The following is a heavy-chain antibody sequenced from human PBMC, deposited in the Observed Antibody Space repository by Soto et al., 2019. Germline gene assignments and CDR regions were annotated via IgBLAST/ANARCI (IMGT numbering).Heavy chain of an antibody. CDR1: GFTFSSYA. CDR2: ISYDGSNK. J-gene: IGHJ6*02. V-gene: IGHV3-30-3*01. CDR3: ARDSTHYYDSSDYYYYYGMDV. Sequence: GGSLRLSCAASGFTFSSYAMHWVRQAPGKGLEWVAVISYDGSNKYYADSVKGRFTISRDNSKNTLYLQMNSLRAEDTAVYYCARDSTHYYDSSDYYYYYGMDVWGQGTTVTVSS. D-gene: IGHD3-22*01.